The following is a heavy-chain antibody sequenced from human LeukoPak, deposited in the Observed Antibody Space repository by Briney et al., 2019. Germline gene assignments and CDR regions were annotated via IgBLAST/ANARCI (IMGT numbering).Heavy chain of an antibody. CDR2: ISGSGGST. CDR3: AKEGYMVRGVGRPYYFDY. Sequence: PGGSLRLSCAASGFTSSSYAMSWVRQAPGKGLEWVSAISGSGGSTYYADSVKGRFTISRDNSKNTLYLQMNSLRAEDTAVYYCAKEGYMVRGVGRPYYFDYWGQGTLVTVSS. CDR1: GFTSSSYA. V-gene: IGHV3-23*01. D-gene: IGHD3-10*01. J-gene: IGHJ4*02.